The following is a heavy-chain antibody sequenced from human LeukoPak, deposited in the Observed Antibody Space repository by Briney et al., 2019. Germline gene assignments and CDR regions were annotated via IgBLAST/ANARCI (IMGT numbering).Heavy chain of an antibody. Sequence: GESLKISCKGSGYSFSNPWIAWVRQMPGKGLEWMGIIYPGDSEARYSPSFQGQVTISVDKSISTAYLQWSSLKASDTAMYYCARSSSSSWPFDYWGQGTLVTVSS. J-gene: IGHJ4*02. V-gene: IGHV5-51*01. CDR3: ARSSSSSWPFDY. CDR2: IYPGDSEA. CDR1: GYSFSNPW. D-gene: IGHD6-13*01.